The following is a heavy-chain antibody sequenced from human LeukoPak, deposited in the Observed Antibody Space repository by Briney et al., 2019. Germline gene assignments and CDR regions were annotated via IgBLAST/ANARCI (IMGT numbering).Heavy chain of an antibody. D-gene: IGHD4-17*01. CDR2: IYTDGNT. CDR3: THGDYPLTC. V-gene: IGHV3-66*01. J-gene: IGHJ4*02. Sequence: PGGSLRLSCEVSGVSVSANYWHWVRQAPGKALEWVSLIYTDGNTHYADSVNGRFIYSRDSTKTTLYLQMNSLRTEDTAVYFCTHGDYPLTCRGQGTLVTVSS. CDR1: GVSVSANY.